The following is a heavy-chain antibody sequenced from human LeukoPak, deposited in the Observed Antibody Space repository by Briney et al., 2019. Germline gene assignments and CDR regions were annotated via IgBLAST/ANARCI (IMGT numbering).Heavy chain of an antibody. CDR2: IYFSGST. Sequence: SETLSHTCTFSGSSISSYYCSWIRQPPGKGLEWIGYIYFSGSTKYNPSLKSRVTISVDTSKNQFSLKLSSVTAADTAVYYCARHVMGSSFDYWGQGTLVTVSS. V-gene: IGHV4-59*08. D-gene: IGHD1-26*01. CDR3: ARHVMGSSFDY. J-gene: IGHJ4*02. CDR1: GSSISSYY.